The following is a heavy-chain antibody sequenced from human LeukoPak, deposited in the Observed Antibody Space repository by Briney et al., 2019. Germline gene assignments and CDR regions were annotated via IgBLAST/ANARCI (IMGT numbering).Heavy chain of an antibody. V-gene: IGHV4-31*03. D-gene: IGHD5-12*01. CDR1: GGSISSGGYY. CDR2: IYYSGST. Sequence: SQTLSLTCTVSGGSISSGGYYRSWIRQHPGKGLEWIGYIYYSGSTYYNPSLKSRVTISVDTSKNQFSLKLSSVTAADTAVYYCASGTRVATITGWFDPWGQGTLVTVSS. CDR3: ASGTRVATITGWFDP. J-gene: IGHJ5*02.